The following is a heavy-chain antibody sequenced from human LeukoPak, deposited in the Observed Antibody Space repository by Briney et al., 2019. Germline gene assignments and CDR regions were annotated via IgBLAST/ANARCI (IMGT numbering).Heavy chain of an antibody. D-gene: IGHD3-3*01. CDR2: IYHSGST. CDR3: ARVSGTFGVGISARLHSYYYYYYMDV. J-gene: IGHJ6*03. V-gene: IGHV4-38-2*02. Sequence: SETLSLTCTVSGYSISSGYYWGWIRQPPGKGLEWIGSIYHSGSTYYNPSLKSRVTISVDTSKNQFSLKLSSVTAADTAVYYCARVSGTFGVGISARLHSYYYYYYMDVWGKGTTVTVSS. CDR1: GYSISSGYY.